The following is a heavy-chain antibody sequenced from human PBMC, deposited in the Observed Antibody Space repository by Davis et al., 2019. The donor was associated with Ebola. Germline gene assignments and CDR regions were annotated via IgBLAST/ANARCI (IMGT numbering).Heavy chain of an antibody. CDR1: GGSISSYY. CDR3: ARDKRYFDPYYFDY. D-gene: IGHD3-9*01. Sequence: SETLSLTCTVSGGSISSYYWSWIRQPPGKGLEWIGYIYYSGSTNYNPSLKSRVTISLDTSKNQFSLKLSSVTAADTAVYYCARDKRYFDPYYFDYWGQGTLVTVSS. V-gene: IGHV4-59*12. J-gene: IGHJ4*02. CDR2: IYYSGST.